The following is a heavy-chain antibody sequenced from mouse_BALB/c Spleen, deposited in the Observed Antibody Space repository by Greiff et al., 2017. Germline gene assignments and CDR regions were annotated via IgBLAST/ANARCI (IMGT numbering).Heavy chain of an antibody. J-gene: IGHJ2*01. V-gene: IGHV7-3*02. CDR2: IRNKANGYTT. D-gene: IGHD1-2*01. CDR1: GFTFTDYY. CDR3: ARNYGYVFHYFDY. Sequence: EVKLVESGGGLVQPGGSLRLSCATSGFTFTDYYMSWVRQPPGKALEWLGFIRNKANGYTTEYSASVKGRFTISRDNSQSILYLQMNTLRAEDSATYYCARNYGYVFHYFDYWGQGTTLTVSS.